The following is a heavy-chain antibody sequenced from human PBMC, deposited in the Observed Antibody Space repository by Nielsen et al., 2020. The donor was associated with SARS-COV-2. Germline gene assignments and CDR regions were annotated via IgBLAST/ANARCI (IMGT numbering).Heavy chain of an antibody. Sequence: GESLKISCAASGFTFSTYDMSWVRQAPGKGLEWVSYVHSSSSTIYYADSVKGRFTISRDNAKNSLYLQMNSLRAEDTAIYYCARDRSGFAFDFWGQGALVTVSS. V-gene: IGHV3-48*03. D-gene: IGHD6-25*01. CDR3: ARDRSGFAFDF. J-gene: IGHJ4*02. CDR2: VHSSSSTI. CDR1: GFTFSTYD.